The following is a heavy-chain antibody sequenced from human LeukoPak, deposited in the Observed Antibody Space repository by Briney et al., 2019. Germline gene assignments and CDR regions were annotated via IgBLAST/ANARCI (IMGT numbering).Heavy chain of an antibody. D-gene: IGHD6-19*01. J-gene: IGHJ1*01. CDR2: INTDGTVT. CDR1: GFTFSKYW. Sequence: GESLTLSCSASGFTFSKYWMLWVRQAPGKGLGRVSRINTDGTVTTHADSVKGRFTISRHDPDTTMFLQMNSVRDEDTAAYHCATNQWLATSPASGGQGTPVTV. V-gene: IGHV3-74*01. CDR3: ATNQWLATSPAS.